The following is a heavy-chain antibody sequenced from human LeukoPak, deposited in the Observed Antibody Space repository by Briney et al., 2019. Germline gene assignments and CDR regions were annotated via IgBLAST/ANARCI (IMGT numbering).Heavy chain of an antibody. V-gene: IGHV3-9*03. CDR3: AAAVAGYFDY. D-gene: IGHD6-19*01. J-gene: IGHJ4*02. CDR1: GFTFDDYA. Sequence: GRSLRLSCAASGFTFDDYAMHWVRQAPGKGLEWVSGISWNSGSIGYADSVKGRFTISRDNAKNSLYLQMNSLRAEDMALYYCAAAVAGYFDYWGQGTLVTVS. CDR2: ISWNSGSI.